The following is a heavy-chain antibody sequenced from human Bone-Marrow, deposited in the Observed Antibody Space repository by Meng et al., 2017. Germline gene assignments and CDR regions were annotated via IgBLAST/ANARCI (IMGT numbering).Heavy chain of an antibody. CDR3: ARVLRGWGYFDY. D-gene: IGHD3-10*01. Sequence: EVQLWETGGGLIQPGGSLRLSCAACGFSVSSSYMSWVRQAPGKGPEWVSVIYSGGTTYYADSVKGRFTISRDNSRNTLYLQVNSLRAEDTAVYYCARVLRGWGYFDYWGQGTLVTVSS. CDR1: GFSVSSSY. CDR2: IYSGGTT. J-gene: IGHJ4*02. V-gene: IGHV3-53*02.